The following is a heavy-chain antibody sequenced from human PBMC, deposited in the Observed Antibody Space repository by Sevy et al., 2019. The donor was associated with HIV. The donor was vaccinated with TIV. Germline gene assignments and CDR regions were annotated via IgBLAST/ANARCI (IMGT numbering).Heavy chain of an antibody. CDR2: VTFDGSNK. V-gene: IGHV3-30*03. J-gene: IGHJ4*02. D-gene: IGHD3-16*02. CDR3: GRDWGDYHYYPSDY. Sequence: GGSLRLSCAASGFAFSTHGMHWVRQAPGKGLEWVAVVTFDGSNKYYVDSVKGRFTISRDNSKNTLYLQMNSLRGEDTATYYCGRDWGDYHYYPSDYWGQGTLVTVSS. CDR1: GFAFSTHG.